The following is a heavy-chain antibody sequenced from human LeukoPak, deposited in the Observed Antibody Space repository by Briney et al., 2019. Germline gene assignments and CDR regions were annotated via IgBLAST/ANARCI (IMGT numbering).Heavy chain of an antibody. V-gene: IGHV3-20*04. D-gene: IGHD5-12*01. Sequence: SGGSLRLSCAASGFTFDDYGMSWVRQAPGKGLEWVSGISWNGGSTGYADSVKGRFTISKDNAKNSLYLQMNSLRAEDTALYYCARDGYSGYDSQDDYWGQGTLVTVSS. J-gene: IGHJ4*02. CDR3: ARDGYSGYDSQDDY. CDR2: ISWNGGST. CDR1: GFTFDDYG.